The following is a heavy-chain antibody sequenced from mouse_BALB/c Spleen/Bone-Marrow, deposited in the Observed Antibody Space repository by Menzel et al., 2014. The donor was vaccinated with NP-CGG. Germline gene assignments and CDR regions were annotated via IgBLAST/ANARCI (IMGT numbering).Heavy chain of an antibody. CDR3: ARTYRPFALDY. J-gene: IGHJ4*01. D-gene: IGHD2-14*01. V-gene: IGHV5-4*02. CDR1: GFTFSDYY. CDR2: ISDGGSYT. Sequence: EVMLVESGGGLVKPGGSLKLSCAASGFTFSDYYTYWVRQTPEKRLEWVATISDGGSYTDYPGSVKGRFTVSRDNAKNNLYLQMSSLKSEDTAMYFCARTYRPFALDYWGQGTSVTVSS.